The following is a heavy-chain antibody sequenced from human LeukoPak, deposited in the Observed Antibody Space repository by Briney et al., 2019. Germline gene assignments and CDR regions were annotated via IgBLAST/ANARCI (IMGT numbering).Heavy chain of an antibody. CDR1: GFTFSSYA. Sequence: PGGSLRLSCAASGFTFSSYAMSSVRQAPGKWLEWVSVISGSGGSTYYADSVKGRFTMSRENSKNTLYMQINSLRAEDTAVYYCATKRGWELLNYFDYWGQGTLVTVSS. D-gene: IGHD1-26*01. J-gene: IGHJ4*02. CDR2: ISGSGGST. V-gene: IGHV3-23*01. CDR3: ATKRGWELLNYFDY.